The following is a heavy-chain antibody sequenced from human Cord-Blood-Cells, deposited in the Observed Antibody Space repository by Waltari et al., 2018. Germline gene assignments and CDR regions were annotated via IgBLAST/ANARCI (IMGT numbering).Heavy chain of an antibody. J-gene: IGHJ5*02. CDR3: ARAGFSEGFDP. Sequence: QVQLVQSGAEVKKPGASVKVSCKASGYTFTGYYMHWVRQAPGQGLEWMGWINPNSGGTNYAQKVQGWVTMTRDTSISTAYMELSRLRSDDTAVYYCARAGFSEGFDPWGQGTLVTVSS. CDR1: GYTFTGYY. D-gene: IGHD6-25*01. CDR2: INPNSGGT. V-gene: IGHV1-2*04.